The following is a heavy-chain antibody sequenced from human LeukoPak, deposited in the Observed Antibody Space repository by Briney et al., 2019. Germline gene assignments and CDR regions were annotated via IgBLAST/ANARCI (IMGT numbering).Heavy chain of an antibody. J-gene: IGHJ4*02. CDR2: IYYSGST. Sequence: SETLSLTCTVPGGSISSSSYYWGWIRQPPGKGLEWIGSIYYSGSTYYNPSLKSRVAISVDTSKNQFSLKLSSATAADTAVYYCARHNCDYGDFYFDYWGQGTLVTVSS. CDR3: ARHNCDYGDFYFDY. CDR1: GGSISSSSYY. D-gene: IGHD4-17*01. V-gene: IGHV4-39*01.